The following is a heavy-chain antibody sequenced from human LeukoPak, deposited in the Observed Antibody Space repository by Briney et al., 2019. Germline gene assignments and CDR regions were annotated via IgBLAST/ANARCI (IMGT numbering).Heavy chain of an antibody. J-gene: IGHJ4*02. V-gene: IGHV3-23*01. CDR3: ATYYDSSGYYWPIDY. Sequence: GGSLRLSCAASGFTFSSYAMSWVRQAPGKGLEWVSAISGSGGSTYYADSVKGRFTISRDNSKNTLYLQMNSLRAEDTAVYYCATYYDSSGYYWPIDYWGQGTLVTVSS. CDR2: ISGSGGST. CDR1: GFTFSSYA. D-gene: IGHD3-22*01.